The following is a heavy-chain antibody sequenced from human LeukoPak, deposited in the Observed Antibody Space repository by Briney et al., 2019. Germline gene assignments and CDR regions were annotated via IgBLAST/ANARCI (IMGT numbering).Heavy chain of an antibody. CDR1: GFTFTNYA. Sequence: GGSLRLSCAASGFTFTNYAMSWVRQAPGKGLECVSGMSGRGVSTYYADSVKGRFTISSDNSKNTLYLQMNSLRAEDTAIYYCAKDCNGGNCYIDYWGQGTLVTVAS. V-gene: IGHV3-23*01. CDR2: MSGRGVST. CDR3: AKDCNGGNCYIDY. D-gene: IGHD2-15*01. J-gene: IGHJ4*02.